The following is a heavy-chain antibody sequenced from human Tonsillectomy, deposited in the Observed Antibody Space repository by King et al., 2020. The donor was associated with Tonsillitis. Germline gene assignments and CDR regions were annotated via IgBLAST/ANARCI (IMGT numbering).Heavy chain of an antibody. Sequence: VQLVESGGGLVQPGGSLRLSCAASGFTFSSYSMNWVRQAPGKGLEWVSYISSSSSTIYYADSVKGRFTISRDNAKKSLYLQMNSLRAEDTAVYYCERGSNVYGPPTDGYYYGMDVWGQGTTVTVSS. V-gene: IGHV3-48*04. CDR3: ERGSNVYGPPTDGYYYGMDV. CDR2: ISSSSSTI. CDR1: GFTFSSYS. J-gene: IGHJ6*02. D-gene: IGHD2-8*01.